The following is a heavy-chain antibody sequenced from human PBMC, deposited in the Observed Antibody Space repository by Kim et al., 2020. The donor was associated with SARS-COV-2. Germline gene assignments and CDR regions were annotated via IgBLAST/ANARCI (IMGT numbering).Heavy chain of an antibody. CDR1: GGSFSGYY. CDR2: INHSGST. D-gene: IGHD3-22*01. CDR3: AGRPHYYDSSGYSVDY. Sequence: SETLSLTCAVYGGSFSGYYWSWIRQPPGKGLEWIGEINHSGSTNYNPSLKSRVTISVDTSKNQFSLKLSSVAAADTAVYYCAGRPHYYDSSGYSVDYWG. V-gene: IGHV4-34*01. J-gene: IGHJ4*01.